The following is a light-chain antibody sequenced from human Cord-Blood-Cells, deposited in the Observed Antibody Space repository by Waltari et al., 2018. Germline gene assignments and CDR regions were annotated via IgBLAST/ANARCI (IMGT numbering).Light chain of an antibody. CDR2: EGS. J-gene: IGLJ1*01. CDR3: CSYAGSSTYV. CDR1: SSDVGSYNL. V-gene: IGLV2-23*01. Sequence: QSALTQPASVSGSPGQSITISCTGTSSDVGSYNLVSGYQQHPGKAPKLMIYEGSKRPSGVSNRFSGSKSGNTASLKISGLQAEDEADYYCCSYAGSSTYVFGTGTKVTVL.